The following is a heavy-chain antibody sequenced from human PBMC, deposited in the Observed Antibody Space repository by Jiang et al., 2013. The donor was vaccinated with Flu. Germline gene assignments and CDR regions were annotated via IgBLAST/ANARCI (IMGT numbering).Heavy chain of an antibody. V-gene: IGHV4-39*01. J-gene: IGHJ6*02. CDR2: PLSWIH. CDR1: GASISRSSYF. D-gene: IGHD6-13*01. Sequence: SLSCTVSGASISRSSYFWGWIRQPQGRPGVDWQYPLSWIHLFTLRLSRVESTISVDTSKNQFSLNLTSVTAADTAVYFCARQGRPVTSAAGTDYYGMDFWDQGTSVIISS. CDR3: ARQGRPVTSAAGTDYYGMDF.